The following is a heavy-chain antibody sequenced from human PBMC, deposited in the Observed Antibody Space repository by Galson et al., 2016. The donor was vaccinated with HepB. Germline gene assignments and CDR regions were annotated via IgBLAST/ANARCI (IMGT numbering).Heavy chain of an antibody. CDR2: ISGSGGST. Sequence: SLRLSCAASGFTFSSYAMSWVRQAPGKGLEWVAAISGSGGSTYYAYSVKGRFTISRDNYKNTLYLQMKSRRAEATAVYYCAKVKTGGDYDFWSLDYWGQGTLVTVSS. CDR3: AKVKTGGDYDFWSLDY. V-gene: IGHV3-23*01. D-gene: IGHD3-3*01. CDR1: GFTFSSYA. J-gene: IGHJ4*02.